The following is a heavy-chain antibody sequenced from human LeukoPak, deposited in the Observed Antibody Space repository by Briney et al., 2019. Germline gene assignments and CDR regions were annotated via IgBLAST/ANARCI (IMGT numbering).Heavy chain of an antibody. D-gene: IGHD3-22*01. CDR1: GYTFTSYG. CDR2: IIPMFDTA. J-gene: IGHJ4*02. CDR3: ARGSDSSGYHLDY. Sequence: ASVKVSCKASGYTFTSYGISWLRQAPGQGLEWMGGIIPMFDTANYAQNFQGRVTITADESTSTAYMELRSLRSEDTAVYYCARGSDSSGYHLDYWGQGTLVTVSS. V-gene: IGHV1-69*13.